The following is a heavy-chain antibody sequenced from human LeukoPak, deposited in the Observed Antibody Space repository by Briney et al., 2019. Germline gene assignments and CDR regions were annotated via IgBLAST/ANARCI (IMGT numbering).Heavy chain of an antibody. Sequence: GGSLRLSCAASGFTFSSYSMNWVRQAPGKGLEWVSSISSSSSYIYYADSVKGRFTISRDNAKNSLYLQMNSLRAEDTAVYYCARDSTTNYYFDHWGQGTLVTVSS. D-gene: IGHD1-1*01. CDR2: ISSSSSYI. CDR3: ARDSTTNYYFDH. CDR1: GFTFSSYS. J-gene: IGHJ4*02. V-gene: IGHV3-21*01.